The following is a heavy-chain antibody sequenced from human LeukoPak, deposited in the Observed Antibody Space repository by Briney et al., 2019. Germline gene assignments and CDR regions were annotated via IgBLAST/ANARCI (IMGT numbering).Heavy chain of an antibody. CDR1: GYTFTGYY. J-gene: IGHJ4*02. V-gene: IGHV1-2*02. D-gene: IGHD3-22*01. CDR3: ARVSPPSSGYYGY. Sequence: GASVKVSCKASGYTFTGYYMHWVRQAPGQGLEWMGWINPNSGGTNYAQKFQGRVTMTRDTSTSTINMELSSLRSEDTAVYYCARVSPPSSGYYGYWGQGTLVTVSS. CDR2: INPNSGGT.